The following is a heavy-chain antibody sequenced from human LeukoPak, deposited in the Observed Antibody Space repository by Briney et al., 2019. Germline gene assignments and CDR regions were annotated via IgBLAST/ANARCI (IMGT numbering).Heavy chain of an antibody. CDR2: IYTSGST. D-gene: IGHD2-8*01. CDR3: ARGTLVMVYAIVDY. CDR1: GGSISSYY. Sequence: SETLSLTCTVSGGSISSYYWSWIRQPAGKGLEWIGRIYTSGSTNYNPSLKSRVTMSVDTSKNQFSLKLSSVTAADTAVYYCARGTLVMVYAIVDYWGQGTLVTVSS. V-gene: IGHV4-4*07. J-gene: IGHJ4*02.